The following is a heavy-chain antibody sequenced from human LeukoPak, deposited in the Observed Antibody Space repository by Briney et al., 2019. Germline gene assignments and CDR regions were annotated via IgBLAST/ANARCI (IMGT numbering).Heavy chain of an antibody. Sequence: GESLKISCAASGFTFSSYWMHWVRQAPGKGLVWVSRINSDGSSTSYADSVKGRSTISRDNAKNTLYLQMNSLRAEDTAVYYWAREGAGVPTGGFDYGGQGTL. CDR3: AREGAGVPTGGFDY. D-gene: IGHD1-1*01. CDR2: INSDGSST. CDR1: GFTFSSYW. V-gene: IGHV3-74*01. J-gene: IGHJ4*02.